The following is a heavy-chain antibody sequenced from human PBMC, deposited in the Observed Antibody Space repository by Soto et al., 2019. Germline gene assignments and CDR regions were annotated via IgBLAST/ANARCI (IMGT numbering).Heavy chain of an antibody. D-gene: IGHD3-16*01. CDR3: ARSIMTPRLFMSPFDY. Sequence: QLQLQESGPGLVKPSETLSLTCTVSGGSITSSSHYWGWIRQPPGKGLECIGNIYYDGNTYYNPSLKSRVTISLDTSKNQSSLRLNSVTAADTAVYYCARSIMTPRLFMSPFDYWGQGTLVTVSS. CDR2: IYYDGNT. CDR1: GGSITSSSHY. V-gene: IGHV4-39*01. J-gene: IGHJ4*02.